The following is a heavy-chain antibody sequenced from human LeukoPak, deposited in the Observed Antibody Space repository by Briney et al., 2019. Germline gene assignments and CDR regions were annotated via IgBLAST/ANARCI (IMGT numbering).Heavy chain of an antibody. CDR2: IYHRESG. D-gene: IGHD2-8*01. J-gene: IGHJ4*02. V-gene: IGHV4-38-2*01. CDR1: GKSVTTGYY. Sequence: PSETLSLTCDVSGKSVTTGYYWAWIRQPPGKALEWIGIIYHRESGHYQPSLKSRVSMAVDTSKNQFSLRLSAVTAADTAVYYCARALQYCTSGCAYLFDYWDQATLVAVSS. CDR3: ARALQYCTSGCAYLFDY.